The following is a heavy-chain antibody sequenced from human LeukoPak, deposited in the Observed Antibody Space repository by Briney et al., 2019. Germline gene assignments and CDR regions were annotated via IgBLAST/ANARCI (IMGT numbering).Heavy chain of an antibody. CDR3: VRDGVDYSFEY. J-gene: IGHJ4*02. D-gene: IGHD4-11*01. Sequence: PGGSLRLSCAASGFTFSSYWMHWVRQAPGKGLVWVSRINSDGSSTSYADSVKGRFTISRDNSKNTLYLQMNSLRADDTAVYYCVRDGVDYSFEYWGQGTLVTVSS. V-gene: IGHV3-74*01. CDR2: INSDGSST. CDR1: GFTFSSYW.